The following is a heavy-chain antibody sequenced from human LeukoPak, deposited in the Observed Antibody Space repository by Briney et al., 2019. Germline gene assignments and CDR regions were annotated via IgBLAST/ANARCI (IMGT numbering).Heavy chain of an antibody. CDR1: GFTFSDYY. Sequence: QPGGSLRLSCAASGFTFSDYYMSWIRQAPGKGLEWVANIKQDGSEKYYVDSVKGRFTISRDNAKNSLYLQMNSLRAEDTAVYYCARSPTYLFDAFDIWGQGTMVTVSS. V-gene: IGHV3-7*01. CDR3: ARSPTYLFDAFDI. J-gene: IGHJ3*02. D-gene: IGHD2-2*01. CDR2: IKQDGSEK.